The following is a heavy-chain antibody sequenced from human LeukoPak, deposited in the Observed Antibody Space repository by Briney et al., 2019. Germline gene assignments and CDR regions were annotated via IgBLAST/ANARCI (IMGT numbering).Heavy chain of an antibody. CDR3: ARDLYGDYLNWFDP. V-gene: IGHV4-38-2*02. D-gene: IGHD4-17*01. Sequence: SETLSLTCAVSGYSISSGYYWGWIRQPPGKGLEWFGSMYHSGSSYYNPSLKSRITISLDTSKNQFSLELSSVTAADTAVYYCARDLYGDYLNWFDPWGQGTLVTVSS. CDR2: MYHSGSS. J-gene: IGHJ5*02. CDR1: GYSISSGYY.